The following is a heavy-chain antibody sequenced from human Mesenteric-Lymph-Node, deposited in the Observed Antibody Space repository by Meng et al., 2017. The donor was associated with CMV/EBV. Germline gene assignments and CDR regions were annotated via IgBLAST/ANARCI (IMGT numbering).Heavy chain of an antibody. D-gene: IGHD2-2*01. CDR3: AGAHCSSTSCRYSSSWSPSKINWLDP. V-gene: IGHV3-48*04. CDR1: GFTFSSYG. CDR2: ISSSGSTM. J-gene: IGHJ5*01. Sequence: GGSLRLSCAASGFTFSSYGMNWVRQAPGKGLVWVSYISSSGSTMDYADSVKGRFTISRDNAKNSLYLQMNSLRAEDTAVYYCAGAHCSSTSCRYSSSWSPSKINWLDPWGQGTLVTVSS.